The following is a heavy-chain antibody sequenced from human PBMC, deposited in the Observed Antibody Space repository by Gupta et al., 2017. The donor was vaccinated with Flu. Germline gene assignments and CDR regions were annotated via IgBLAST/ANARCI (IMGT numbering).Heavy chain of an antibody. V-gene: IGHV3-30*18. J-gene: IGHJ6*03. CDR3: AKDGPWTASCPYYCYYMDV. Sequence: QMQLLESARGVVQFGTSLRLSCAASGFSFSSYGMNWDRQSPGKGLEWVADIARDGSHKDKADSGRCRFTISRDNSKNTLSLEMDSLRVEDTAVYDCAKDGPWTASCPYYCYYMDVWGKGTTVIVSS. CDR2: IARDGSHK. D-gene: IGHD2-2*01. CDR1: GFSFSSYG.